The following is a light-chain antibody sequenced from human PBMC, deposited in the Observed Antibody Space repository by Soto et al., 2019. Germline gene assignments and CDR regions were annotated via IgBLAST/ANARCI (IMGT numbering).Light chain of an antibody. Sequence: EIVMTQSPATLSVSPGERATLSCRASQSVSSNLAWYQQKPGQAPRLLIYGASTMATGIPARFSGSGSGTEFTLTISSLQSEDFAVYYCQQYNNWPPKDTFGQGTKLEIK. CDR3: QQYNNWPPKDT. J-gene: IGKJ2*01. CDR2: GAS. V-gene: IGKV3-15*01. CDR1: QSVSSN.